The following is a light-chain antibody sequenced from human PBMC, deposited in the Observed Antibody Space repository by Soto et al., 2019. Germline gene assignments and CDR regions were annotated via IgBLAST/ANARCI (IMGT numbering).Light chain of an antibody. CDR2: GAS. Sequence: EIVLTQSPGTLSLSPGERATLSCRASQRVSSNNYLAWYHQKPGQAPRLLIYGASNRATGIPDRFSGSGSGTDFTLTISRLEPEDFGVYYCQQYGSSPRYTFGQGTRLEIK. CDR1: QRVSSNNY. J-gene: IGKJ2*01. V-gene: IGKV3-20*01. CDR3: QQYGSSPRYT.